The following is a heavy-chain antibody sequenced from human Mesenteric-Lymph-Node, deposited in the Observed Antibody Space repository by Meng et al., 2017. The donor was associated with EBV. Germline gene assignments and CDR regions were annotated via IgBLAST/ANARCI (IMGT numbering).Heavy chain of an antibody. J-gene: IGHJ4*02. V-gene: IGHV4-34*01. D-gene: IGHD4-17*01. CDR2: INHSGST. CDR3: ARESPLTYHGAQADY. Sequence: LCVGQLNPSATPSLTSPVYGGSFSGDYWSWIRQSPGKGLEWIGEINHSGSTNYNPSLKSRVTISVDTSKNQFSLKLSSVTAADTAVYYCARESPLTYHGAQADYWGQGTLVTVSS. CDR1: GGSFSGDY.